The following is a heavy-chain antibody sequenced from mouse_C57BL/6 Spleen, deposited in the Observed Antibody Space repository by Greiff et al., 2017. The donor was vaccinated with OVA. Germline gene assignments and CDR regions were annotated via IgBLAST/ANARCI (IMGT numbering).Heavy chain of an antibody. CDR1: GYTFTDHT. Sequence: QVQLQQSDAELVKPGASVKISCKVSGYTFTDHTIHWMKQRPEQGLEWIGYIYPRDGSTKYNEKFKGKATLTADKSSSTAYMQLNSLTSEDSAVYFCARGYYGSSLDWYFDVWGTGTTVTVSS. D-gene: IGHD1-1*01. J-gene: IGHJ1*03. CDR3: ARGYYGSSLDWYFDV. CDR2: IYPRDGST. V-gene: IGHV1-78*01.